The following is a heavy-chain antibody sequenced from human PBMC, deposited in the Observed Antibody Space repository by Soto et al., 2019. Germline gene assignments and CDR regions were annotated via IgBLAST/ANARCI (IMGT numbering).Heavy chain of an antibody. D-gene: IGHD3-10*01. J-gene: IGHJ4*02. CDR1: GFTFSSHA. V-gene: IGHV3-23*01. Sequence: PGGSLRLSCAASGFTFSSHAMSWVRQAPGKGLEWASAISGSGGSTYYADSVKGRFTISRDNSKNTLYLQMNSLRAEDTAVYYCAKQTTNYYGSGSPPLWGQGTLVTVSS. CDR3: AKQTTNYYGSGSPPL. CDR2: ISGSGGST.